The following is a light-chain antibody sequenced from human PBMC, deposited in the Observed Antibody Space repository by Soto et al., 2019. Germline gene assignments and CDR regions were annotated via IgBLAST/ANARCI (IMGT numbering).Light chain of an antibody. CDR2: KAS. J-gene: IGKJ4*01. CDR3: QQYNSYSPLT. Sequence: DIQMTQSPSTLSASVGDRVTITCRASQSISSWLAWYQQKPEKAPKLLIYKASGLESGVPSRFSGSGSGTDFTLTISSLQPDDFATYYCQQYNSYSPLTFGGGTKVDIK. CDR1: QSISSW. V-gene: IGKV1-5*03.